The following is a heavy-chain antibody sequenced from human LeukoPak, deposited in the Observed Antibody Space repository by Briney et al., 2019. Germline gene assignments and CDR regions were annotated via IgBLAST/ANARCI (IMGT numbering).Heavy chain of an antibody. CDR2: IHATGSS. Sequence: PSETLSLTCSVSYYSIETYYCSWIRQPAGKGLEWIGRIHATGSSNYNPSLKSRVTISLDKSKNQFSLRLNSVTAADTAVYYCARDISGGTLDYWGRGTLVTVSS. D-gene: IGHD1-20*01. J-gene: IGHJ4*02. CDR1: YYSIETYY. CDR3: ARDISGGTLDY. V-gene: IGHV4-4*07.